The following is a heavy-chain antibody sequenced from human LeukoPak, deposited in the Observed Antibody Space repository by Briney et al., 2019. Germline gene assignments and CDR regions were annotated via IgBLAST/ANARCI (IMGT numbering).Heavy chain of an antibody. D-gene: IGHD4-23*01. J-gene: IGHJ6*02. CDR2: ISSSSSYT. Sequence: GGSLRLSCAASGFTFSDYYMSWIRQAPGKGLEWVSYISSSSSYTNYADSVKGRFTISRDNAKNSLYLQMNSLRTEDTALYYCAKDGGSDPHYYYGMDVWGQGTTVTVSS. CDR1: GFTFSDYY. V-gene: IGHV3-11*05. CDR3: AKDGGSDPHYYYGMDV.